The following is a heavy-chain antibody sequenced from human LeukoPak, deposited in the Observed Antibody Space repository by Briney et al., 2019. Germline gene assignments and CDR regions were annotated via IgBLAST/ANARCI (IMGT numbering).Heavy chain of an antibody. V-gene: IGHV3-21*01. Sequence: PGGSLRLSCAASGFTFSSYSMNWVRQAPGKGLEWVSAISSGSGYMYYADSVKGRFTISRDNAKNSLSLQMNSLRAEDTAVYYCVRGIQHLADYFDYWGQGALVTVSS. CDR2: ISSGSGYM. CDR1: GFTFSSYS. CDR3: VRGIQHLADYFDY. J-gene: IGHJ4*02.